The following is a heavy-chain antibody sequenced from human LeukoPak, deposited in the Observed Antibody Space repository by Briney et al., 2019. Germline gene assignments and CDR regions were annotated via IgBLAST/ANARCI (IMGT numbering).Heavy chain of an antibody. J-gene: IGHJ4*02. Sequence: GASVTVSCKASGYTFTSYGISWVRQAPGQGLEWMGWINGYNGNTNYAQKLQGRVTMTTDTSTSTAYMELRSLRSDDTAVYYCARDSALSGGGYDFWSGNSATDYWGQGTLVIVSS. CDR2: INGYNGNT. D-gene: IGHD3-3*01. CDR3: ARDSALSGGGYDFWSGNSATDY. V-gene: IGHV1-18*01. CDR1: GYTFTSYG.